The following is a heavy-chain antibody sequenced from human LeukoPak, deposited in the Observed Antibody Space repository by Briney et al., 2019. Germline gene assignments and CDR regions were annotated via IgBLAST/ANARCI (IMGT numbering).Heavy chain of an antibody. D-gene: IGHD3-10*01. CDR3: ARGAPYYYGSGSYTRYFQH. V-gene: IGHV4-34*01. CDR1: GGSSSGYY. J-gene: IGHJ1*01. CDR2: INHSGST. Sequence: SETLSLTCAVYGGSSSGYYWSWIRQPPGKGLEWIGEINHSGSTNYNPSLKSRVTISVDTSKNQFSLKLSSVTAADTAVYYCARGAPYYYGSGSYTRYFQHWGQGTLVTVSS.